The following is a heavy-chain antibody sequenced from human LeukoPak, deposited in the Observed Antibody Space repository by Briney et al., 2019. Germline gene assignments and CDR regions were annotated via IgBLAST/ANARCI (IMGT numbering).Heavy chain of an antibody. CDR2: IYHSGST. CDR3: AREAAVAGDY. Sequence: SETLSLTCTVSGYSISSGYYWGWIRQPPGKGLEWIGSIYHSGSTYYNPSLKSRVTISVDTSKNQFSLKLSSVTAADTAVYYCAREAAVAGDYWGQGTLVTVSS. V-gene: IGHV4-38-2*02. D-gene: IGHD6-19*01. J-gene: IGHJ4*02. CDR1: GYSISSGYY.